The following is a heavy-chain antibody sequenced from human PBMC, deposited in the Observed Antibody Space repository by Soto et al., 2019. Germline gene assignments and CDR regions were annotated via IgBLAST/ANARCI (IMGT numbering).Heavy chain of an antibody. CDR2: ISWNSGYI. CDR1: GFTFDDYA. D-gene: IGHD1-20*01. Sequence: EVQLVESGGDLVQPGRSLRLSCAASGFTFDDYAMHWVRQAPGKGLEWVSGISWNSGYIGYADSVKGRFTISRDNAKNSLYLQMNSLRTEDTALYYCSKDLAPYKWSHPDYWGQGTLVTVSS. V-gene: IGHV3-9*01. J-gene: IGHJ4*02. CDR3: SKDLAPYKWSHPDY.